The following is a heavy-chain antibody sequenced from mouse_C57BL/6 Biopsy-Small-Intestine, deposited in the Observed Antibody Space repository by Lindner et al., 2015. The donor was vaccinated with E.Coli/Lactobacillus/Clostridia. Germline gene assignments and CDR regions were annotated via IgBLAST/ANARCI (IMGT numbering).Heavy chain of an antibody. D-gene: IGHD2-2*01. CDR3: ARRGLPLFDY. V-gene: IGHV1-39*01. CDR1: GYSFTGYN. CDR2: INPYYGST. Sequence: VQLQESGAELEKPGASMKISCKASGYSFTGYNMNWVKQSHGKSLEWIGNINPYYGSTNYNQKFKGKAILTVDKSSNTAYMQLNNLTSEDSAVYYCARRGLPLFDYWGQGTTLTVSS. J-gene: IGHJ2*01.